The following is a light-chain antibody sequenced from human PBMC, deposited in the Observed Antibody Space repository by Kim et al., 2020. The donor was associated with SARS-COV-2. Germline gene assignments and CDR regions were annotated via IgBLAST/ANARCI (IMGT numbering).Light chain of an antibody. J-gene: IGLJ3*02. Sequence: QSITISCTGTSSDIGGYNYVSWYQQHPGKAPKLMIYCVTNRPSGVSNRFSGSKSGNTASLTISGLQAEDEADYYCSSYTISNTLVVFGGGTQLTVL. CDR1: SSDIGGYNY. CDR3: SSYTISNTLVV. CDR2: CVT. V-gene: IGLV2-14*03.